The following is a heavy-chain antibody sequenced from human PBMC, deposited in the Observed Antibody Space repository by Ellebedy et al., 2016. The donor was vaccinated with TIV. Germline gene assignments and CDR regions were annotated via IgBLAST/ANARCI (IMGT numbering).Heavy chain of an antibody. D-gene: IGHD6-13*01. J-gene: IGHJ4*02. V-gene: IGHV3-23*01. Sequence: GESLKISCAASGFTFSNYAMSWVRQAPGKGLEWVASISGSGGNTYYADSVRGRFTISRDNSRTTPYLQINSLRAEDTAVYYCAKSSGDYGSTWGSNYWGQGTLVTVSS. CDR3: AKSSGDYGSTWGSNY. CDR2: ISGSGGNT. CDR1: GFTFSNYA.